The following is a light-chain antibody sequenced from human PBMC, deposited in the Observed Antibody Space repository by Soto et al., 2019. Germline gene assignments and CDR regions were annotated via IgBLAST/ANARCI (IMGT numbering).Light chain of an antibody. CDR3: QSYDSSLSAYV. J-gene: IGLJ1*01. CDR1: SSNIGAGYD. V-gene: IGLV1-40*01. CDR2: GNN. Sequence: QSVLTQPPSVSGAPGQRVTISCTGNSSNIGAGYDVHWYQQLPGTAPKLLIYGNNNRPSGVPDRFSGSKSGTSASLAITGLQAADEADYYCQSYDSSLSAYVFGPGTKLTVL.